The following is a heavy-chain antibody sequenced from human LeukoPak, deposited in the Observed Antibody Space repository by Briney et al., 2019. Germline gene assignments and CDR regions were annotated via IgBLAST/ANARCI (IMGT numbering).Heavy chain of an antibody. CDR3: XRXAVGGRYFDY. J-gene: IGHJ4*02. D-gene: IGHD6-19*01. Sequence: PGGSLRLSCAASGFIFGDYYVSWIRQAPGKGLEWISYISSTGNDKKYADSVKGRFTISKDHAKKSVQLEMNSLRDGDAAIYYXXRXAVGGRYFDYWGQGTLVAVSS. V-gene: IGHV3-11*01. CDR2: ISSTGNDK. CDR1: GFIFGDYY.